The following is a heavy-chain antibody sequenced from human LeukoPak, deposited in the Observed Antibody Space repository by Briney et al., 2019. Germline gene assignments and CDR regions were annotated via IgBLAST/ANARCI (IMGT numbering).Heavy chain of an antibody. CDR2: VDSAGGET. Sequence: VIITCKDSGYTFTDYYMHWVQQAPGKELEELRLVDSAGGETIYDEKFLDRVTIPADTSTDTAYMELSSLRSEDTAVYYCATDLHIVVVPAAIGYWGQGTLVTVSS. J-gene: IGHJ4*02. CDR1: GYTFTDYY. D-gene: IGHD2-2*01. V-gene: IGHV1-69-2*01. CDR3: ATDLHIVVVPAAIGY.